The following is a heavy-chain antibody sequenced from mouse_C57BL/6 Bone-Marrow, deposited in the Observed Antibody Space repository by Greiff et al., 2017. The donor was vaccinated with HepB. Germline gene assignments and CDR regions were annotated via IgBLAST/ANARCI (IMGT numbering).Heavy chain of an antibody. CDR1: GYAFSSSW. CDR2: INPGDGDT. CDR3: GRGRYVDV. Sequence: QVQLKQSGPELVKPGASVKISCKASGYAFSSSWMNWVKQRPGKGLEWIGRINPGDGDTNYNGKFKGKATLTADKSSSTAYMQLSSLTSEDSAVYYCGRGRYVDVEGRGTAITLSS. J-gene: IGHJ1*03. V-gene: IGHV1-82*01.